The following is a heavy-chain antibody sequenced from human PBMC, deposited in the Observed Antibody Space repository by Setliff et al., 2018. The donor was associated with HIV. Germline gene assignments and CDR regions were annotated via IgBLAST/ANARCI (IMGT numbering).Heavy chain of an antibody. CDR2: IYKAGKT. J-gene: IGHJ4*02. D-gene: IGHD2-21*01. CDR3: AKGGCGGAYYVAGY. CDR1: GFRVTDTY. Sequence: GESRKISCEASGFRVTDTYMAWVRQAPGKGLEWVTLIYKAGKTYYADFVKGRFTIARDDTKNTVSLQMTNLEPGDTAMYYCAKGGCGGAYYVAGYWGQGTKVTVSS. V-gene: IGHV3-53*01.